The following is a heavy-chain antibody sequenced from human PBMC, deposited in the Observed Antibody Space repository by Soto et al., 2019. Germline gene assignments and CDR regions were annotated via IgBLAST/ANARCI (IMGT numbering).Heavy chain of an antibody. Sequence: EVHLVESGGGLVKPGGSLRLSCAASGFIFSDYSMNWVRQAPGKGLEWVSSISGSRGYIYYGDSVKGRFTISRDNAKNSVVLQMTTLRAEDTAVYYCARDWAAALDYWGPGTLVTVSS. CDR1: GFIFSDYS. D-gene: IGHD6-13*01. V-gene: IGHV3-21*01. J-gene: IGHJ4*02. CDR2: ISGSRGYI. CDR3: ARDWAAALDY.